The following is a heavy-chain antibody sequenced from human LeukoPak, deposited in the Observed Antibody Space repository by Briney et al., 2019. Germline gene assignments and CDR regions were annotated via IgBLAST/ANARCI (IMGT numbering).Heavy chain of an antibody. Sequence: GASVKVSCKASGGTFSSYAISWVRQAPGQGLEWMGRIIPILGIANYAQKFQGRVTITADKSTSTAYMELSSLRSEDTAVYYCARGPHIVVVGGSGMDVWGQGTTVTVSS. D-gene: IGHD2-15*01. V-gene: IGHV1-69*04. CDR3: ARGPHIVVVGGSGMDV. J-gene: IGHJ6*02. CDR1: GGTFSSYA. CDR2: IIPILGIA.